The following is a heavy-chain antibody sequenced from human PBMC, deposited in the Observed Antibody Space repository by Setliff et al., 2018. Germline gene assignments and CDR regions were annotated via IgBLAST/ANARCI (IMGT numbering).Heavy chain of an antibody. CDR2: IHNNGRI. D-gene: IGHD3-9*01. V-gene: IGHV4-59*08. CDR1: GASITSYY. CDR3: ARHALSFDSAWDV. J-gene: IGHJ6*04. Sequence: PSETLSLTCSVSGASITSYYWGWIRQPPGKGLEWIAYIHNNGRIKYNPALKSRVTISLDTSKNQFSLNLNSATAADTAVYYCARHALSFDSAWDVWGKGTTVTVSS.